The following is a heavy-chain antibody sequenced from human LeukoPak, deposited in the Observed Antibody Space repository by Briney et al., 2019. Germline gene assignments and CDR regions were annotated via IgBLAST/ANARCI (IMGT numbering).Heavy chain of an antibody. Sequence: PGGSLRLSCAASGFAFRTYEMNWVRQAPGKGLEWVSYISSSGSTIYYADSVKGRFTISRDNAKNSLYLQMNSLRAEDTAVYYCARIMVATTREAFDYWGQGTLVTVSS. D-gene: IGHD5-12*01. CDR1: GFAFRTYE. CDR2: ISSSGSTI. V-gene: IGHV3-48*03. J-gene: IGHJ4*02. CDR3: ARIMVATTREAFDY.